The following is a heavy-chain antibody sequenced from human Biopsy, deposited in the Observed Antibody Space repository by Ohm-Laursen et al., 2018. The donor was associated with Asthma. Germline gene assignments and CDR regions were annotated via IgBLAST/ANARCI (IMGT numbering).Heavy chain of an antibody. D-gene: IGHD3-3*02. V-gene: IGHV3-7*01. CDR1: GFTFGDYW. CDR2: IKHDGTEK. J-gene: IGHJ1*01. Sequence: SLRLSCAASGFTFGDYWISWVRQVPGKWLEWVANIKHDGTEKNHVDSLKGRFTISRDNAKNSLYLQMNSLRAEDTAVYYCARTFHFWSPYHAEHYQLWGQGTLVTVPS. CDR3: ARTFHFWSPYHAEHYQL.